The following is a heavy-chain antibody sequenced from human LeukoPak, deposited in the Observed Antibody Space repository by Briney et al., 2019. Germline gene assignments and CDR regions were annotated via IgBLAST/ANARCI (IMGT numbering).Heavy chain of an antibody. J-gene: IGHJ4*02. Sequence: GGSLRLSCAASGFTFSSYAMHWVRQAPGKGLEWVAFIRYDENNKYYADSVKGRFTISRDNSKNTLYLQMNSLRAEDTAVYYCAKPGKYCSSTSCYTHFDYWGQGTLVTVSS. D-gene: IGHD2-2*02. CDR2: IRYDENNK. V-gene: IGHV3-30*02. CDR3: AKPGKYCSSTSCYTHFDY. CDR1: GFTFSSYA.